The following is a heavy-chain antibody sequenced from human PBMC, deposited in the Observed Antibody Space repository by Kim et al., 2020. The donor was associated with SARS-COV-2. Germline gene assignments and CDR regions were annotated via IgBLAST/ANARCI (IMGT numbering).Heavy chain of an antibody. V-gene: IGHV1-18*04. D-gene: IGHD3-10*01. Sequence: ASVKVSCKASGYTFTSYGISWVRQAPGQGLEWMGWISAYNGNTNYAQKLQGRVTMTTDTSTSTAYMELRSLRSDDTAVYYCARVAYGSGSYLDEYNWFDPWGQGTLVTVSS. CDR1: GYTFTSYG. J-gene: IGHJ5*02. CDR2: ISAYNGNT. CDR3: ARVAYGSGSYLDEYNWFDP.